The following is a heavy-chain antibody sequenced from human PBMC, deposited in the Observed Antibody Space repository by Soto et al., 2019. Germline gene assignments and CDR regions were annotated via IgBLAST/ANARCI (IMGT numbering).Heavy chain of an antibody. CDR3: ARARKYQLLLRPSYGMDV. CDR2: ISAYNGNT. CDR1: GYTFTSYG. D-gene: IGHD2-2*01. Sequence: VKVSCKASGYTFTSYGISWVRQAPGQGLEWMGWISAYNGNTNYAQKLQGRVTMTTDTSTSTAYMELRSLRSDDTAVYYCARARKYQLLLRPSYGMDVWGQGTTVTVSS. J-gene: IGHJ6*02. V-gene: IGHV1-18*04.